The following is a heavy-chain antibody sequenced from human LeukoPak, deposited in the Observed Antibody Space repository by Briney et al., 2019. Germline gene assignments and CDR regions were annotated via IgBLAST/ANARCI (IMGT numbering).Heavy chain of an antibody. Sequence: SVKVSCKASGCTFSRYAISWVRQAPGQGLEWMGGYIPMFGTANYAQNFQNRVTITADESTSTFSMEVSSLRPEDTAVYFCAGASSKWELSFWGQGTLVTVSS. CDR1: GCTFSRYA. J-gene: IGHJ4*02. CDR3: AGASSKWELSF. D-gene: IGHD1-26*01. V-gene: IGHV1-69*01. CDR2: YIPMFGTA.